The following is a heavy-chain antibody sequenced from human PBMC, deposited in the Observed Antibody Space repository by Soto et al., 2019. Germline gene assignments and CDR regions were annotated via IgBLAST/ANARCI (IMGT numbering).Heavy chain of an antibody. CDR2: IYSGGTI. V-gene: IGHV3-53*01. J-gene: IGHJ4*02. Sequence: EVQVVESGGGLVQPGGCLRLSCAVSGFTVTINYMSWVRQAPGKGLEWVSVIYSGGTIYYADSVKGRFTISRDTSKNTLYLQMNSLRGDDTAVYYCHGYGYWGQGTLVTVSS. D-gene: IGHD5-12*01. CDR3: HGYGY. CDR1: GFTVTINY.